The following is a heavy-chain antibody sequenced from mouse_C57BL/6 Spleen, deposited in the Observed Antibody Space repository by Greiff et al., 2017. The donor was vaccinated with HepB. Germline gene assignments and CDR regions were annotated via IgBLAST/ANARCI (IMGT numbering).Heavy chain of an antibody. V-gene: IGHV1-72*01. CDR1: GYTFTSYW. J-gene: IGHJ4*01. CDR2: IDPNSGGT. CDR3: ARLDSSGYAYAMDY. D-gene: IGHD3-2*02. Sequence: QVQLQQPGAELVKPGASVKLSCKASGYTFTSYWMHWVKQRPGRGLEWIGRIDPNSGGTKYNEKFKSKATLTVDKPSSTAYMQLSSLTSEDSAVYYSARLDSSGYAYAMDYWGQGTSVTVSS.